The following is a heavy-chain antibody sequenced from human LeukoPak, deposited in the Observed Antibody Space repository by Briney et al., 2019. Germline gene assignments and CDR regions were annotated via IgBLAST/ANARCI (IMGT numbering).Heavy chain of an antibody. J-gene: IGHJ4*02. D-gene: IGHD1-14*01. CDR1: GFRFSSYE. Sequence: GGSLRLSCAASGFRFSSYETNWVRQAPGRGLEWVSYIGNTGRTIYYVDSVKGRFTVSRDNAKNSLYLQMNSLRAEDTAIYYCVRGDRYFFDYWGQGTLVTVSS. CDR3: VRGDRYFFDY. CDR2: IGNTGRTI. V-gene: IGHV3-48*03.